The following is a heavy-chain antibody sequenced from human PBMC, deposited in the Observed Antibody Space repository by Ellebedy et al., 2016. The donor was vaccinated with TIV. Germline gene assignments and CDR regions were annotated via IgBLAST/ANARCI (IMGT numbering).Heavy chain of an antibody. CDR1: VLSLSTSGVD. J-gene: IGHJ4*02. Sequence: SGPTLVTPTQTLTLICTFSVLSLSTSGVDVDWICPPPCKAMARPALFYWDDSKRYNPSLRSRLTITKDTSKNQVVLTMTNMDPGDTATYYCAHTTYYDNGGGFDYWGQGTLVTVSS. CDR2: FYWDDSK. V-gene: IGHV2-5*02. D-gene: IGHD3-9*01. CDR3: AHTTYYDNGGGFDY.